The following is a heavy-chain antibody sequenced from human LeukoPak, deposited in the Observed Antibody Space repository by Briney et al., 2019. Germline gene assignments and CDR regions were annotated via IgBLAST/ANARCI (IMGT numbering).Heavy chain of an antibody. D-gene: IGHD6-13*01. CDR3: ARDVLAAGEFDY. J-gene: IGHJ4*02. CDR1: GGSFSGYY. V-gene: IGHV4-34*01. Sequence: SETLSLTCAVYGGSFSGYYWSWIRQPPGKGLEWIGKINHSGSTNYNPSLKSRVTISVDTSKNQFSLKLSSVTAADTAVYYCARDVLAAGEFDYWGQGALVTVSS. CDR2: INHSGST.